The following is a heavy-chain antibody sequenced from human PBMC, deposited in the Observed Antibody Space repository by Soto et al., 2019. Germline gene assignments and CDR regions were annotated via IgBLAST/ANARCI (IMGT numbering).Heavy chain of an antibody. CDR1: GFTFSSYA. Sequence: EVQLLESGGGLVQPGGSLRLSCAASGFTFSSYAMSWVRQAPGKGLEWVSAISGSGGSTYYADSVKGRFTISRDNSKNTLYLQMNSLRAEDTAVYYCANRYCSGGSCYPPYYYGMDVWGQGTTVTVSS. D-gene: IGHD2-15*01. V-gene: IGHV3-23*01. J-gene: IGHJ6*02. CDR3: ANRYCSGGSCYPPYYYGMDV. CDR2: ISGSGGST.